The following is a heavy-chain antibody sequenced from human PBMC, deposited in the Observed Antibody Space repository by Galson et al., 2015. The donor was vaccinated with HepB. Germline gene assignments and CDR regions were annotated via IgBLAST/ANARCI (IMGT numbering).Heavy chain of an antibody. CDR3: TTNYWTGYPGVVDY. CDR1: GFTFSDAW. CDR2: IKSKTDGGTT. J-gene: IGHJ4*02. D-gene: IGHD3/OR15-3a*01. Sequence: SLRLSCAASGFTFSDAWMTWVRQAPGKGLEWVGRIKSKTDGGTTDYAAPVKGRFTISRDDSKNTLYLQMSSLKTEDTAVYYCTTNYWTGYPGVVDYWGQGALVTVSS. V-gene: IGHV3-15*01.